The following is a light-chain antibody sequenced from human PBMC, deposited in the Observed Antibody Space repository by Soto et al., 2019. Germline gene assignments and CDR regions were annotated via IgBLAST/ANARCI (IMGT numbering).Light chain of an antibody. CDR2: EDS. J-gene: IGLJ3*02. CDR1: SSDAGNYNF. CDR3: CSYAGGGTSWV. Sequence: QSALTQPASVSGSPGQSITISCTGTSSDAGNYNFVSWYQQHPGKAPKVIIYEDSTRPSGVANRISGSKSGNTASLTISGLQAEDEADDYCCSYAGGGTSWVFGGGTKLTVL. V-gene: IGLV2-23*01.